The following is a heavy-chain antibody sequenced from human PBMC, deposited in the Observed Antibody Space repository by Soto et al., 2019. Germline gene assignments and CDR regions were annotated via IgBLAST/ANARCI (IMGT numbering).Heavy chain of an antibody. Sequence: EVPLVESGGGLVQPWGSLRLSCAASGFTYSIFSMNWLRQAPGKGLEWISYVNAAANDIYYTDSVRGRFTISRDKAKNSLYLQMNSLRDDGTAVYYCVRDRMWEQWLGPHDAFEIWGQGEMVTVP. CDR3: VRDRMWEQWLGPHDAFEI. CDR2: VNAAANDI. D-gene: IGHD6-19*01. CDR1: GFTYSIFS. V-gene: IGHV3-48*02. J-gene: IGHJ3*02.